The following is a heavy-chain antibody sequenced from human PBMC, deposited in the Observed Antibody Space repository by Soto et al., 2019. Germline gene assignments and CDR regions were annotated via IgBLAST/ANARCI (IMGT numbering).Heavy chain of an antibody. V-gene: IGHV3-30-3*01. CDR3: ARFKGCSGGSCYSYFDY. CDR1: GFTFSSYA. CDR2: ISYDGSNK. Sequence: QVQLVESGGGVVQPGRSLRLSCEASGFTFSSYAMHWVRQDPGKGLEWVAVISYDGSNKYYADSVKGRFTISRDNSKNTLYLQMNSLRAEDTAVYYCARFKGCSGGSCYSYFDYWGQGTLVTVSS. J-gene: IGHJ4*02. D-gene: IGHD2-15*01.